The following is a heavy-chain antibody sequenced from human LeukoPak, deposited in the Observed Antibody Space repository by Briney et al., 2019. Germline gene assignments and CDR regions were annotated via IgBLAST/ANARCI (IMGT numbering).Heavy chain of an antibody. CDR1: GGTFSSYA. J-gene: IGHJ4*02. CDR2: IIPTFTTA. V-gene: IGHV1-69*13. Sequence: ASVKVSCKASGGTFSSYAFSWVRQAPGQGLEWMGGIIPTFTTANYAQKFQGRVTITADESTSTVYMELSRLRSEDTAVYYCAREVEYYGSGSYWGVFDYWGQGTLVTVSS. D-gene: IGHD3-10*01. CDR3: AREVEYYGSGSYWGVFDY.